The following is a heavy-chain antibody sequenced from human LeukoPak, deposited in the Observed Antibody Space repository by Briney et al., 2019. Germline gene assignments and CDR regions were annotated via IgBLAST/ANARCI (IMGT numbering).Heavy chain of an antibody. Sequence: SETLPLTCTVSGGSISSGGYYWSWIRQHPGKGLEWIGYIYYSGSTYYNPSLKSRVTISVDTSKNQFSLKLSSVTAADTAVYYCARVQSAALWFGDLLEGPYYFDYWGQGTLVTVSS. CDR2: IYYSGST. CDR3: ARVQSAALWFGDLLEGPYYFDY. CDR1: GGSISSGGYY. J-gene: IGHJ4*02. D-gene: IGHD3-10*01. V-gene: IGHV4-31*03.